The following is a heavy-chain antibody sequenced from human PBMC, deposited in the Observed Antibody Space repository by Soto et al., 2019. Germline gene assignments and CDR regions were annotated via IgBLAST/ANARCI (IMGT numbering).Heavy chain of an antibody. V-gene: IGHV4-59*01. CDR3: AGRKAGNLAY. J-gene: IGHJ4*02. Sequence: QVQLQESGPGLVKPSETLSLTCTVSGGSISSYYWSWIRQPPGKGLEWIGYIYYSGSTNYNPSLRTRFPISVDTPKTQCPWKLSSVPVADRAVYSCAGRKAGNLAYGAQEPRVTVPS. CDR2: IYYSGST. CDR1: GGSISSYY. D-gene: IGHD6-19*01.